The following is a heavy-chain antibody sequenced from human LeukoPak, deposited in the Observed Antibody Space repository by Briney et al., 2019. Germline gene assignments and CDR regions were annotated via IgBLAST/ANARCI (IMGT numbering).Heavy chain of an antibody. J-gene: IGHJ3*02. Sequence: SETLSLTCAVSGYSISSGYYWGWIRPSPGKGLEWIGSIYHSGSTHYNPSLKSRVTISVDTSKNQFSLKLSSVTAADTAVYYCARVPTAMVSLAFDIWGQGTMVTVSS. V-gene: IGHV4-38-2*01. CDR1: GYSISSGYY. D-gene: IGHD5-18*01. CDR3: ARVPTAMVSLAFDI. CDR2: IYHSGST.